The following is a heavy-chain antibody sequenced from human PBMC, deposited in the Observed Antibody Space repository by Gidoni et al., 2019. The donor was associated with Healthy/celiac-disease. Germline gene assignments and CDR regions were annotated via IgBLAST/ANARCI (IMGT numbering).Heavy chain of an antibody. CDR3: ARGDHYYDSSGYSHPWFY. V-gene: IGHV3-30*04. Sequence: QVQLVESGGGVVQPGRSLRLSCEASGFTFSRYALHWVRQAPGKWLELVAVISDDGSNTYYADSVKGRFTISRDNSKNTLYLQMNSLRAEDTAVYYCARGDHYYDSSGYSHPWFYWGQGTLVTVSS. CDR1: GFTFSRYA. CDR2: ISDDGSNT. D-gene: IGHD3-22*01. J-gene: IGHJ4*02.